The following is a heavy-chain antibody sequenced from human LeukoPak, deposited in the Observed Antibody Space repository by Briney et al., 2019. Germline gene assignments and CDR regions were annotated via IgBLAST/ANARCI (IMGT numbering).Heavy chain of an antibody. CDR1: GGSISSSSYY. D-gene: IGHD5-24*01. J-gene: IGHJ4*02. V-gene: IGHV4-39*01. Sequence: ASETLSLTCTVSGGSISSSSYYWGWIRQPPGKGLEWIGSIYYSGSTYYNPSLKSRVTISVDTSKNQFSLKLSSVTAADTAVYYCARLGADGYNPHYFDYWGQGTLVTVSS. CDR3: ARLGADGYNPHYFDY. CDR2: IYYSGST.